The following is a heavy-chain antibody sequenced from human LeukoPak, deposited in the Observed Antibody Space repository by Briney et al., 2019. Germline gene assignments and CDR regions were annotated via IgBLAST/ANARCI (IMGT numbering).Heavy chain of an antibody. V-gene: IGHV3-74*01. Sequence: GGSLRLSCAASGFTFSPAWMHWVRQAPGKGLEWVSRINNDGSYINYADSVKGRFTTSRDNAKNTVNLQMNSLRAEDTAVYFCARDGSAYNLDYWGQGVQVTVSP. CDR3: ARDGSAYNLDY. CDR1: GFTFSPAW. J-gene: IGHJ4*02. CDR2: INNDGSYI. D-gene: IGHD5-24*01.